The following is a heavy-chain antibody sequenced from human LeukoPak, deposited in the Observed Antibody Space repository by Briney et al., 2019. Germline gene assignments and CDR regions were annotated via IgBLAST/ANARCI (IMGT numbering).Heavy chain of an antibody. D-gene: IGHD6-6*01. Sequence: KPGGSLRLSCAASGFTFSSYAMSWVRQAPGKGLEWVPAISGSGGSTYYADSVKGRFTISRDNSKNTLYLQMNSLRAEDTAVYCCAYSSSSGDYWGQGTLVTVSS. CDR1: GFTFSSYA. V-gene: IGHV3-23*01. CDR2: ISGSGGST. J-gene: IGHJ4*02. CDR3: AYSSSSGDY.